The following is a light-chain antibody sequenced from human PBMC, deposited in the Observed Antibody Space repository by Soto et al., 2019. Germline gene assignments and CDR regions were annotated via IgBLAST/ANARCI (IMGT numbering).Light chain of an antibody. CDR2: WAS. V-gene: IGKV4-1*01. J-gene: IGKJ3*01. Sequence: DIVMTQSPDSLAVSPGERATINCKSSQSVLYSSNNKNYLAWYQQKPGQPPKLLIYWASIRESGVPDRFSGSGSGTDFTLTISSLQAEDVAVYYCQQYYSTPFTFGPGTKVDIK. CDR1: QSVLYSSNNKNY. CDR3: QQYYSTPFT.